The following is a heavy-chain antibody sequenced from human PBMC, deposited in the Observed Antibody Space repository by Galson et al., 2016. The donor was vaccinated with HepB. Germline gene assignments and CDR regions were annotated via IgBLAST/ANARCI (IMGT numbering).Heavy chain of an antibody. CDR1: GYTFSNYG. D-gene: IGHD3-16*02. V-gene: IGHV1-18*01. CDR3: ATDLTFGGIIGHY. J-gene: IGHJ4*02. Sequence: QSGAEVKKPGASVKVSCKASGYTFSNYGISWVRQAPGQGLEWMGWISAHNGNTNYAQKVQGRVTMTSDTSTSTAYMELRSLRSDDTAVYYCATDLTFGGIIGHYWGQGTLVTVSS. CDR2: ISAHNGNT.